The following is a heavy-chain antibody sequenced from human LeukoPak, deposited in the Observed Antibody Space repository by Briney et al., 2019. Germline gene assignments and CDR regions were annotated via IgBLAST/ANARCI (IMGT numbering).Heavy chain of an antibody. D-gene: IGHD3-3*01. J-gene: IGHJ4*02. CDR2: IDWYDDK. V-gene: IGHV2-5*01. CDR1: GFSLSTSGGG. Sequence: SGPTLVKPTQTLTLTCTFSGFSLSTSGGGVGWIRQPPGKALEWLALIDWYDDKRYSPSLKSRLTITKDTSKNQVVLTLTNMDPVDTATYYCAHLLYYDFWSGYYTPHYFDYWGQGTLVTVSX. CDR3: AHLLYYDFWSGYYTPHYFDY.